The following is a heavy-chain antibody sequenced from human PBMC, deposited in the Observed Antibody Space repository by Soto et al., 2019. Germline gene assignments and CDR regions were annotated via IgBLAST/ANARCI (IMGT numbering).Heavy chain of an antibody. Sequence: ASVKVSFKASGYTFTSYGISWVRQAPGQGLEWMGWISAYNGNTNYAQKLQGRVTMTTDTSTSTAYMELRSLRSDDTAVYYCARGRYCSGGSCYYYGMDVWGQGTTVTVSS. CDR2: ISAYNGNT. CDR1: GYTFTSYG. D-gene: IGHD2-15*01. V-gene: IGHV1-18*04. J-gene: IGHJ6*02. CDR3: ARGRYCSGGSCYYYGMDV.